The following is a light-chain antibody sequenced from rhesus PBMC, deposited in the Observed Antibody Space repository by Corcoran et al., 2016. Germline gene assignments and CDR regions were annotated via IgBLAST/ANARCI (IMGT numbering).Light chain of an antibody. V-gene: IGKV1-44*02. J-gene: IGKJ4*01. CDR2: AAS. CDR3: QQHNSHPLT. Sequence: DIQMTQSPSSLSASVGDRVTITCRASQTISSYLAWYQQKTGKVPKLLIYAASSLESGSPSLFIGSGSGTEFTLTISSLQPEDFATYYCQQHNSHPLTFGGGTKVEIK. CDR1: QTISSY.